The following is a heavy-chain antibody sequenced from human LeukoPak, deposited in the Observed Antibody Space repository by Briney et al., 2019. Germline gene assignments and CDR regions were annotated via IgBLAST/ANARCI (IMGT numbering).Heavy chain of an antibody. CDR3: ARSGSYYAPFDY. D-gene: IGHD1-26*01. CDR2: IYYSGST. Sequence: PSETLSLTCTASGGSISSYYWSWIRQPPGKGLEWIGYIYYSGSTNYNPSLKSRVTISVDTSKNQFSLKLSSVTAADTAVYYCARSGSYYAPFDYWGQGTLVTVSS. V-gene: IGHV4-59*01. CDR1: GGSISSYY. J-gene: IGHJ4*02.